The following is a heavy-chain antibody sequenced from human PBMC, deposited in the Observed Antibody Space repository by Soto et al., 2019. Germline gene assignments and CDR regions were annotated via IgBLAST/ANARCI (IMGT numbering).Heavy chain of an antibody. CDR3: ARVVDAIPSHYYYGMDV. J-gene: IGHJ6*02. CDR2: IWYDGSNK. D-gene: IGHD2-2*01. V-gene: IGHV3-33*01. Sequence: PGGSLRLSCAASGFTFSSYGMHWVRQAPGKGLEWVAVIWYDGSNKYYADSVKGRFTISRDNSKNTLYLQMNSLRAEDTAVYYCARVVDAIPSHYYYGMDVWGQGTTVTVSS. CDR1: GFTFSSYG.